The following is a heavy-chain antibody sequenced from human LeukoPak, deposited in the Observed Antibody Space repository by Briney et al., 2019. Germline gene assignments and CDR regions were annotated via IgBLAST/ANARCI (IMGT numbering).Heavy chain of an antibody. D-gene: IGHD3-9*01. CDR3: TTEVLRYFDWLLGPSLTPYYFAY. Sequence: SGGSLRLSCAASGFTFSNAWMSWVRQAPGKGLEWVGRIKSKTDGGTTDYAAPVKGRFTISRDDSKDTLYLQMNSLKTEDTAVYYCTTEVLRYFDWLLGPSLTPYYFAYWGQGTLVTVSS. J-gene: IGHJ4*02. CDR1: GFTFSNAW. CDR2: IKSKTDGGTT. V-gene: IGHV3-15*01.